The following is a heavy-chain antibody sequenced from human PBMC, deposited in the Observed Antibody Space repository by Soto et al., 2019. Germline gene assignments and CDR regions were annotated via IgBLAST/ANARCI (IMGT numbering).Heavy chain of an antibody. D-gene: IGHD4-4*01. J-gene: IGHJ5*02. Sequence: TSETLSLTCTVSNYSVRSGHYWGWVRQSPGKGLEWIATVQHFGTTLYNPSLKTRVTVSVDTFKNQFSLSLSFLTAADTAVYYCAGDSNESWFYNWGQGTQVTVSS. CDR3: AGDSNESWFYN. CDR2: VQHFGTT. CDR1: NYSVRSGHY. V-gene: IGHV4-38-2*02.